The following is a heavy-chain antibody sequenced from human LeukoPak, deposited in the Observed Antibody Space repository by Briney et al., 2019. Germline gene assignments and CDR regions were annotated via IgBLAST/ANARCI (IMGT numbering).Heavy chain of an antibody. V-gene: IGHV1-69-2*01. CDR3: ATGLAAAGTRGY. D-gene: IGHD6-13*01. CDR2: VDPEDGET. CDR1: GYTFTDYY. Sequence: ASVKVSCKVSGYTFTDYYMHWVQQAPGKGLEWMGLVDPEDGETIYAEKFQGRVTITADTSTDTAHMELSSLRSEDTAVYYCATGLAAAGTRGYWGQGTLVTVSS. J-gene: IGHJ4*02.